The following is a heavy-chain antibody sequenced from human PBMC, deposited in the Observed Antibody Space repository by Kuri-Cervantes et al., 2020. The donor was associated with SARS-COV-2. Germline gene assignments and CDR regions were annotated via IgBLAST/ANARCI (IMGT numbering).Heavy chain of an antibody. CDR3: AGGEGVRGLMVVFRWRGAGPLDL. D-gene: IGHD3-10*01. J-gene: IGHJ5*02. Sequence: ASVKVSCKASGYTFSFYGFSWVRQAPGQGLEWMGCINPYTGGTQYAQKFQGWVTLTRDTSLSTAFMELSRLTSDDTALYSCAGGEGVRGLMVVFRWRGAGPLDLWGQGSPVTVSS. CDR2: INPYTGGT. V-gene: IGHV1-2*04. CDR1: GYTFSFYG.